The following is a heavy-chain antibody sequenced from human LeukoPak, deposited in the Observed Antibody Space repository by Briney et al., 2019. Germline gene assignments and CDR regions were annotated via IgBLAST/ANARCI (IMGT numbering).Heavy chain of an antibody. D-gene: IGHD2-21*02. Sequence: ASVKVSCKVSGYSLTELPMHWVRQAPGKGLEWMGGFDPEDGETIYAQKFQGRVTITADESTSTAYMELSSLRSEDTAVYYCARGMTAFDYWGQGTLVTVSS. CDR3: ARGMTAFDY. CDR1: GYSLTELP. CDR2: FDPEDGET. J-gene: IGHJ4*02. V-gene: IGHV1-24*01.